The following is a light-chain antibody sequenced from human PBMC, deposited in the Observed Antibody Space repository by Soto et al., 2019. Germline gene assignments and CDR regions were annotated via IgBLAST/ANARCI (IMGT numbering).Light chain of an antibody. Sequence: QSVLTQPPSASGTPGQGVTNSCSGSTSNIGSNYVYWYQQLPGTAPKLLIYRNNQRPSGVPDRFSGSKSGTSASRAISGLRSDDEADYFCATWDDSLNGVYVFGTGTKLTVL. V-gene: IGLV1-47*01. CDR1: TSNIGSNY. J-gene: IGLJ1*01. CDR2: RNN. CDR3: ATWDDSLNGVYV.